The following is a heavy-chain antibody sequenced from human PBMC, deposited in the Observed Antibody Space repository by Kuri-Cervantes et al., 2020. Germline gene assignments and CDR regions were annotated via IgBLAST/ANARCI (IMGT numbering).Heavy chain of an antibody. Sequence: GSLRLSCTVSGGSISSSSYYWGWIRQPPGKGLEWIGYIYYSGSTNYNPSLKSRVTISVDTSKNQFSLKLSSVTAADTAVYYCARHVPYSYGYYFDYWGQGTLVTVSS. V-gene: IGHV4-39*01. CDR2: IYYSGST. CDR3: ARHVPYSYGYYFDY. J-gene: IGHJ4*02. D-gene: IGHD5-18*01. CDR1: GGSISSSSYY.